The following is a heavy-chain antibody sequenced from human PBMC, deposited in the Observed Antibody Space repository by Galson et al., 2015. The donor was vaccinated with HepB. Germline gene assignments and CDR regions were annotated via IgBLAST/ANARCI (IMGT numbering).Heavy chain of an antibody. D-gene: IGHD6-13*01. CDR2: ITTSSSSI. CDR1: GFTFSSYS. J-gene: IGHJ4*02. Sequence: SLRLSCAASGFTFSSYSMNWVRQAPGKGLEWVSSITTSSSSIYYADSVKGRFTVSRDNAKNSLYLQMNSLRAEDTAVYYCARVEYSSSWHQDYWGQGTLVTVSS. V-gene: IGHV3-21*01. CDR3: ARVEYSSSWHQDY.